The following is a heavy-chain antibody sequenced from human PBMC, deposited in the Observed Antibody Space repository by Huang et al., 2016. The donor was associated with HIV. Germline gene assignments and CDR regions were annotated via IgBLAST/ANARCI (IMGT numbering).Heavy chain of an antibody. CDR1: GFTFSNYW. J-gene: IGHJ4*02. Sequence: EVHLVQSGAEVKKPGESLKISCKGSGFTFSNYWIGWVRQMPGKGLEWMGIICPSDSGTRYSPSVQGQVTISADKSTSTAYLQWSGLKASDTAMYYCARQYSSSWYTFYYFDYWGQGTLVTVSS. V-gene: IGHV5-51*01. D-gene: IGHD6-13*01. CDR3: ARQYSSSWYTFYYFDY. CDR2: ICPSDSGT.